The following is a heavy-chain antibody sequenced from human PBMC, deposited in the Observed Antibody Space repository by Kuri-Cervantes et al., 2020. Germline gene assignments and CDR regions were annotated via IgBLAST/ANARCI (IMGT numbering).Heavy chain of an antibody. CDR1: GFTFSSYS. Sequence: GESLKISCAASGFTFSSYSMNWVRQAPGKGLEWVSYISSSSSTIYYADSVKGRFTISRDNAKNSLYLQMNSLRAEDTALYYCAKDGAVPAVLAYYYYYMDVWGKGTTVTVSS. CDR2: ISSSSSTI. CDR3: AKDGAVPAVLAYYYYYMDV. D-gene: IGHD2-2*01. J-gene: IGHJ6*03. V-gene: IGHV3-48*04.